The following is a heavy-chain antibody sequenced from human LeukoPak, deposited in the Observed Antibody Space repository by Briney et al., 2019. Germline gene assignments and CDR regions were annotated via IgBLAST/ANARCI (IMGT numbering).Heavy chain of an antibody. CDR1: GFTFDDYG. CDR3: ARLLPPYYGSGSYGVDY. Sequence: PGGSLRLSCAASGFTFDDYGMSWVRQAPGKGLEWVSGINWNGGSTGYADSVKGRFTISRDNAKNSLYLQMNSLRAEDTAVYYCARLLPPYYGSGSYGVDYWGQGTLVTVSS. CDR2: INWNGGST. D-gene: IGHD3-10*01. J-gene: IGHJ4*02. V-gene: IGHV3-20*04.